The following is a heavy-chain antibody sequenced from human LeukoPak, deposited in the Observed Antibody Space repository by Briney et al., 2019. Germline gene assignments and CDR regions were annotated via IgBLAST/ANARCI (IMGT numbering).Heavy chain of an antibody. CDR2: ISAYNGNT. CDR1: GYTFTSYG. V-gene: IGHV1-18*01. J-gene: IGHJ5*02. Sequence: ASVKVSCKASGYTFTSYGISWVRQAPGQGLEWMGWISAYNGNTNYAQKLQGRVTMTTDTSTSTAYMELRSLRSDDTAVYYCARQAYNWNEVWFDPWGQGTLVTVSS. D-gene: IGHD1-20*01. CDR3: ARQAYNWNEVWFDP.